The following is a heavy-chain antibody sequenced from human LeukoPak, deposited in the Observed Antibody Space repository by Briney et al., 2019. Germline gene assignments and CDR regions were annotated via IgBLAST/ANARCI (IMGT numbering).Heavy chain of an antibody. CDR1: GVSISSYY. V-gene: IGHV4-59*01. CDR2: IYYSGST. D-gene: IGHD1-26*01. J-gene: IGHJ4*02. Sequence: PSETLSLTCTVSGVSISSYYWSWIRQPPGKGQEWIGYIYYSGSTNYNPSLKSRVTISVDTSKNQFSLKLSSVTAADTAVYYCARIMGHFDFWGPGTLVTVSS. CDR3: ARIMGHFDF.